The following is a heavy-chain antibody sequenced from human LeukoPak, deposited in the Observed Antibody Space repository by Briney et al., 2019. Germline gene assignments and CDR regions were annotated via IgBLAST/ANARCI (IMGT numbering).Heavy chain of an antibody. CDR2: IIPIFGTA. Sequence: GASVKVSCKASGGTFSSYAIGWVRQAPGQGLELMGGIIPIFGTANYAQKVQGRVTITADETTSTAYMELSSLRSEDTAVYYCARVGDSSGYYLYYFDYWGRGTLVTVSS. CDR1: GGTFSSYA. V-gene: IGHV1-69*13. CDR3: ARVGDSSGYYLYYFDY. D-gene: IGHD3-22*01. J-gene: IGHJ4*02.